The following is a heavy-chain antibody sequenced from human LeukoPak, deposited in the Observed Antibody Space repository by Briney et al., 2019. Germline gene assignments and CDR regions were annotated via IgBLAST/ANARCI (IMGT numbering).Heavy chain of an antibody. V-gene: IGHV3-11*01. CDR3: ARLYYGGNLDVAFDY. D-gene: IGHD4-23*01. CDR2: ISGSASTI. Sequence: GGSLRLSCAASGFTFSDYSMSWIRPAPGKGLEWFSYISGSASTIYYADSVKGRFTISRDNAKNSLYLQMNSLRAEDTAVYYCARLYYGGNLDVAFDYWGQGTLVTVSS. J-gene: IGHJ4*02. CDR1: GFTFSDYS.